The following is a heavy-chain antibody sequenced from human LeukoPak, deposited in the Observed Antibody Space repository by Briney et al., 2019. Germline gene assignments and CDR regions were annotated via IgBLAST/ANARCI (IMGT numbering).Heavy chain of an antibody. J-gene: IGHJ5*02. CDR2: IYYSGST. V-gene: IGHV4-59*05. Sequence: PSETLSLTCTVSGGSISSYYWSWIRQPPGKGLEWIGSIYYSGSTYYNPSLKSRVTISVDTSKNQFSLKLSSVTAADTAVYYCARRHGEQWLARRPSRNWFDPWGQGTLVTVSS. D-gene: IGHD6-19*01. CDR1: GGSISSYY. CDR3: ARRHGEQWLARRPSRNWFDP.